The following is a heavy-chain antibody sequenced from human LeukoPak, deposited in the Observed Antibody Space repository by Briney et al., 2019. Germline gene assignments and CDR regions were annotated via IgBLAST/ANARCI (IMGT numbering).Heavy chain of an antibody. CDR3: ARGDYYDIFGAFDI. V-gene: IGHV3-21*01. CDR2: ISSSSSYI. D-gene: IGHD3-22*01. J-gene: IGHJ3*02. CDR1: GFTVSSNY. Sequence: GGSLRLSCAASGFTVSSNYMSWVRQAPGKGLEWVSSISSSSSYIYYADSVKGRFTISRDNAKNSLYLQMNSLRAEDTAVYYCARGDYYDIFGAFDIWGQGTMVTVSS.